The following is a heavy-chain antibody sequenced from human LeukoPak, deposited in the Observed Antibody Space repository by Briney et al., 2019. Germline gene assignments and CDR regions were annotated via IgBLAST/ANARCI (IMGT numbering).Heavy chain of an antibody. CDR3: ARVGLGYYDSSGYLMGGFDY. Sequence: ASVKVSCKASGYTFTSYAMHWVRQAPGQRLEWMGWINAGNGNTKYSQEFQGRVTITRDTSASTAYMELSSLRSEDMAVYYCARVGLGYYDSSGYLMGGFDYWGQGTLVTVSS. CDR2: INAGNGNT. CDR1: GYTFTSYA. J-gene: IGHJ4*02. V-gene: IGHV1-3*03. D-gene: IGHD3-22*01.